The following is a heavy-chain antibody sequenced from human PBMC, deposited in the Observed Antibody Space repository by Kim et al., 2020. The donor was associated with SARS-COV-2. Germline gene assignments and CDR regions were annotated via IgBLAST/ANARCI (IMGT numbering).Heavy chain of an antibody. J-gene: IGHJ4*02. CDR3: TNFCSSTSCPPGLDY. V-gene: IGHV3-73*01. Sequence: GGSLRLSCAASGFTFSGSAMHWVRQASGKGLEWVGRIRSKANSYATAYAASVKGRFTISRDDSKNTAYLQMNSLKTEDTAVYYCTNFCSSTSCPPGLDYWGLGTLVTVSS. CDR2: IRSKANSYAT. CDR1: GFTFSGSA. D-gene: IGHD2-2*01.